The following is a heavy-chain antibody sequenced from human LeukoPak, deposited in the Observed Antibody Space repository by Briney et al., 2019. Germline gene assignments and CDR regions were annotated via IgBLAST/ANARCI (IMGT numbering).Heavy chain of an antibody. J-gene: IGHJ4*02. D-gene: IGHD6-19*01. CDR2: ISGSGGST. CDR3: AKTPGYSSGWYVDY. V-gene: IGHV3-23*01. Sequence: GGSLRLSCAASGFTFSSYAMSWVRQAQGTGLEWVSAISGSGGSTYYADSVKGRFTISRDNSKNTLYLQMNSLRAEDTAVYYCAKTPGYSSGWYVDYWGQGTLVTVSS. CDR1: GFTFSSYA.